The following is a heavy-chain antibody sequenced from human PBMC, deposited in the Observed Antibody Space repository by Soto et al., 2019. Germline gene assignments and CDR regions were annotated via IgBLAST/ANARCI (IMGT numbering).Heavy chain of an antibody. J-gene: IGHJ5*02. CDR1: GDSINSYY. V-gene: IGHV4-4*07. D-gene: IGHD2-15*01. CDR2: IYISGTT. Sequence: QVQLQESGPGLVKPSETLSLTCTVSGDSINSYYWTWIRQPAGKGLEWIGRIYISGTTDYNSSLKSRVTMSVDTSKNQFSLKLTSVTAADTAVYYCARLAVARAVSAWFDPWGQGTLVTVSS. CDR3: ARLAVARAVSAWFDP.